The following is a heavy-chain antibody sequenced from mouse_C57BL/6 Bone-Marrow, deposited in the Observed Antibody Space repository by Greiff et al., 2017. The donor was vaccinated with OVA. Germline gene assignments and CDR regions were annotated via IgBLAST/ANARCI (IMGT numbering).Heavy chain of an antibody. CDR3: ATGANWEAY. Sequence: QVHVKQSGAELAKPGASVKLSCKASGYTFTSYWMHWVKQRPGQGLEWIGYINPSSGYTKYKQKFKDKATLTADKSSSTAYMQLSSLTYEDSAVYYCATGANWEAYWGQGTLVTVSA. CDR1: GYTFTSYW. J-gene: IGHJ3*01. D-gene: IGHD4-1*01. V-gene: IGHV1-7*01. CDR2: INPSSGYT.